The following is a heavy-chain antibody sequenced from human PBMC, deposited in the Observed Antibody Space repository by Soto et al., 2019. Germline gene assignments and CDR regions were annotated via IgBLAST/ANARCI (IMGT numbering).Heavy chain of an antibody. J-gene: IGHJ4*02. CDR2: ISYDGSNK. CDR3: ARGFDGSADY. CDR1: GFTFSSYG. D-gene: IGHD3-10*01. V-gene: IGHV3-30*03. Sequence: GGSLRLSCAASGFTFSSYGMHWVRQAPGRGLEWVAVISYDGSNKYYADSVKGRFTISRDNSKNTLYLQMNSLRSEDTAVYYCARGFDGSADYWGQGTLVTVSS.